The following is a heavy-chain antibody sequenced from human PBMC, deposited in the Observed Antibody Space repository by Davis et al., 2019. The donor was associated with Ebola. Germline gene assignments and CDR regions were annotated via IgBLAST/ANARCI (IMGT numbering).Heavy chain of an antibody. J-gene: IGHJ4*02. Sequence: ASVKVSCKASGYTFTGYYMHWVRQAPGQGLEWMGWINPNSGGTNYAQKFQGRVTMTRDTSTSTVYMELSSLRSEDTAVYYCARGEFGSRGRDYWGQGTLVTVSS. CDR2: INPNSGGT. CDR3: ARGEFGSRGRDY. D-gene: IGHD2-15*01. CDR1: GYTFTGYY. V-gene: IGHV1-2*02.